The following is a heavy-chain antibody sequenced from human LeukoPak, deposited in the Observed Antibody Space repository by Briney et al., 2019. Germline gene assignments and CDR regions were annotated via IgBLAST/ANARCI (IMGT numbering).Heavy chain of an antibody. Sequence: GGSLRLSCVASRFSFSNFWMIWVRQAPGKGLGWLSYISNSGGTTNYADSVKGRFTVSRDNAKNSLFLQMNSLRAEDTAVYYCARTARLLDYWGQGTLVTVSS. CDR1: RFSFSNFW. V-gene: IGHV3-11*01. CDR3: ARTARLLDY. D-gene: IGHD2-21*02. J-gene: IGHJ4*02. CDR2: ISNSGGTT.